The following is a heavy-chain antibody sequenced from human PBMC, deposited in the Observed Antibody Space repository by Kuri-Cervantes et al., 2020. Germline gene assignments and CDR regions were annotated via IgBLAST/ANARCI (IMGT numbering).Heavy chain of an antibody. Sequence: GESLKISCVASGFTFSSYFMSWVRQAPGQGLEWVANIKEDGSDKYYVDSVKGRFIISRDNAKKSLYLQMNSLRAEDTALYYCARGPSQAAADWYFDLWGRGTLVTVSS. V-gene: IGHV3-7*01. J-gene: IGHJ2*01. CDR3: ARGPSQAAADWYFDL. CDR2: IKEDGSDK. D-gene: IGHD6-13*01. CDR1: GFTFSSYF.